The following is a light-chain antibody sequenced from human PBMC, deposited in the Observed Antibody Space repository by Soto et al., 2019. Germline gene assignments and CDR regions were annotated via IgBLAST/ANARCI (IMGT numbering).Light chain of an antibody. CDR2: NNN. CDR1: SSNIGSNT. Sequence: QSVLTQPPSASGTPGQRVTISCSGSSSNIGSNTVNWYQQLPGTAPKLLIYNNNQRPSGVPVRFSGSKSGTSASLAISGLQSEDEDDYYCAAWDDSLNGLVFGTGTKLTVL. J-gene: IGLJ1*01. V-gene: IGLV1-44*01. CDR3: AAWDDSLNGLV.